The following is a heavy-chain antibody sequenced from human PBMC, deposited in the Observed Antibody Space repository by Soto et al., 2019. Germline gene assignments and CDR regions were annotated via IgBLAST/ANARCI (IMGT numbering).Heavy chain of an antibody. Sequence: GASVKVSCKASGYTFTGYYMHWVRQAPGQGLEWMGWINPNSGGTNYAQKFQGRVTMTRDTSISTAYMELSRLRSDDTAVYYCARLSPSELELPPWGRFDPWGQGTLVTVSS. D-gene: IGHD1-7*01. V-gene: IGHV1-2*02. CDR2: INPNSGGT. CDR1: GYTFTGYY. CDR3: ARLSPSELELPPWGRFDP. J-gene: IGHJ5*02.